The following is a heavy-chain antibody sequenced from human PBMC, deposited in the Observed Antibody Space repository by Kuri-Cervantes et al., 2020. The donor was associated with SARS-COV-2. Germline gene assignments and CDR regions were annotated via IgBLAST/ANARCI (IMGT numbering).Heavy chain of an antibody. D-gene: IGHD3-10*01. CDR3: ARHQPKYGSRSYTNDAFDI. J-gene: IGHJ3*02. Sequence: GGSLRLSCAASGFTFSSYAMHWVRQAPGKGLEWVSSMSGGGASTFYADSVKGRFTISRDNTRNTLYLQMNSLRAEDSALYYCARHQPKYGSRSYTNDAFDIWGQGTMVTVSS. CDR1: GFTFSSYA. V-gene: IGHV3-23*01. CDR2: MSGGGAST.